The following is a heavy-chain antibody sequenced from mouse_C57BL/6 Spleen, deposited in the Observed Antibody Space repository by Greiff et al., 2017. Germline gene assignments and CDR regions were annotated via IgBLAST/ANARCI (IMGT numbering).Heavy chain of an antibody. CDR1: GYAFSSSW. J-gene: IGHJ1*03. CDR2: IYPGDGDT. D-gene: IGHD2-1*01. Sequence: VKLVESGPELVKPGASVKISCKASGYAFSSSWMNWVKQRPGKGLEWIGRIYPGDGDTNYNGKFKGKATLTADKSSSTAYMQLSSLTSEDSAVYFCARSDGNYEGYFDVWGTGTTVTVSS. CDR3: ARSDGNYEGYFDV. V-gene: IGHV1-82*01.